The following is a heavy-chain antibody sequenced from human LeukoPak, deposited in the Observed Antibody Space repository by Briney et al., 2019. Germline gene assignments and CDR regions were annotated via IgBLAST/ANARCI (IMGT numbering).Heavy chain of an antibody. CDR3: ARDSDLTGYFSRFYYGLVV. V-gene: IGHV4-4*02. CDR1: GHSITSNNW. D-gene: IGHD3-9*01. Sequence: SGTLSLTCAVSGHSITSNNWWSWVRQPPGKGLEWIGEVYHSGSTNYHPSLKSRVTITVDKSNNQFSLKLTSVTAADTAVYHCARDSDLTGYFSRFYYGLVVWGKGTTVTVSS. J-gene: IGHJ6*04. CDR2: VYHSGST.